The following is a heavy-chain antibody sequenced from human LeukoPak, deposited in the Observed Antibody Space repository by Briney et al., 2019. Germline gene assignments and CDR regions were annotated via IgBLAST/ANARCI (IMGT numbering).Heavy chain of an antibody. D-gene: IGHD6-13*01. CDR2: IIPIFGTA. CDR3: AREGTLIAAAGPYFDY. Sequence: GASVKVSCKASGYTFTSYYMHWVRQAPGQGLEWMGGIIPIFGTANYAQKFQGRVTITADESTSTAYMELSSLRSEDTAVYYCAREGTLIAAAGPYFDYWGQGTLVTVSS. CDR1: GYTFTSYY. V-gene: IGHV1-69*13. J-gene: IGHJ4*02.